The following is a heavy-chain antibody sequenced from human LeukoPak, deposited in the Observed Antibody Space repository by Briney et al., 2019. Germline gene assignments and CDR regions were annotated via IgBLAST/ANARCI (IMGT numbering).Heavy chain of an antibody. CDR2: IYYSGST. V-gene: IGHV4-39*01. J-gene: IGHJ4*02. CDR3: ARHNMRGSYYPIDY. Sequence: SETLSLTCTVSGGSISSSSYYWGCIRQPPGKGLEWIGSIYYSGSTYYNPSLKSRVTISVDTSKNQFSLKLSSVTAADTAVYYCARHNMRGSYYPIDYWGQGTLVTVSS. D-gene: IGHD1-26*01. CDR1: GGSISSSSYY.